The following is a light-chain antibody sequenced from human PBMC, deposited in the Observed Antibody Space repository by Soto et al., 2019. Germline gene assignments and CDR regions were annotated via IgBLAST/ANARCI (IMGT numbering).Light chain of an antibody. V-gene: IGKV3-15*01. CDR2: GAS. CDR3: HQYNDWAGWT. J-gene: IGKJ1*01. Sequence: VLTQSPATLSVSPGERAILSCRASQSLSNLAWYQQKPGQAPGLLIYGASTRATGIPARFSGSGSGTEFTLTISSLQSEDFAVYYCHQYNDWAGWTFGQGTKVDIK. CDR1: QSLSN.